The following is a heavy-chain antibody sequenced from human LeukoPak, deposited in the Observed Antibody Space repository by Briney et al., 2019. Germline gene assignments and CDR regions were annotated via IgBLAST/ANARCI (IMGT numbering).Heavy chain of an antibody. D-gene: IGHD6-19*01. J-gene: IGHJ4*02. CDR3: ARESETSGWYDY. V-gene: IGHV3-43*02. CDR1: GFIFDNYA. Sequence: GGSLRLSCAAPGFIFDNYAIHWVRQAPGKGLEWVSLISGDGGSTLYADSVRGRFTISRDNTRKSPSLQMSSLRGEDTALYYCARESETSGWYDYWGQGTLVTVSS. CDR2: ISGDGGST.